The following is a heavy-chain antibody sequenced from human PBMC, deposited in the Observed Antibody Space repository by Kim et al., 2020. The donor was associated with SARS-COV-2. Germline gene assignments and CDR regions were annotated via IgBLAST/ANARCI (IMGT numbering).Heavy chain of an antibody. CDR2: ISGSGGST. J-gene: IGHJ3*02. CDR3: AKIRKNPRSITMIVVVGAFDI. Sequence: GGSLRLSCAASGFTFSSYAMSWVRQAPGKGLEWVSAISGSGGSTYYADSVKGRFTISRDNSKNTLYLQMNSLRAEDTAVYYCAKIRKNPRSITMIVVVGAFDIWGQGTMVTVSS. D-gene: IGHD3-22*01. CDR1: GFTFSSYA. V-gene: IGHV3-23*01.